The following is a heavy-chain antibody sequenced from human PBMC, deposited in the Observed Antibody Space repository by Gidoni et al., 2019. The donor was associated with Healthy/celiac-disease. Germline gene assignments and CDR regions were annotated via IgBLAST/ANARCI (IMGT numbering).Heavy chain of an antibody. J-gene: IGHJ3*02. Sequence: EVQLVEFGGGLVKLGGSLRPSCAASGFTFRSHSMHWVRQAPGKGLEWVSSISSSSSYICYADSVKGRFTISRDNAKNSLYLQMNSLRAEDTAVYYCARPPSTSGWYSDAFDIWGQGTMVTVSS. D-gene: IGHD6-19*01. CDR3: ARPPSTSGWYSDAFDI. V-gene: IGHV3-21*01. CDR2: ISSSSSYI. CDR1: GFTFRSHS.